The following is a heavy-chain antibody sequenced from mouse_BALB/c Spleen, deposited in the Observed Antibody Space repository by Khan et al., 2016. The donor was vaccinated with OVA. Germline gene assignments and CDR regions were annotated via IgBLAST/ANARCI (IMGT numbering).Heavy chain of an antibody. CDR1: GISLSSSGMG. CDR3: ARSIGLLDFAMDY. D-gene: IGHD2-3*01. Sequence: QVTLKESGPGILQPSQTLSLTCSFSGISLSSSGMGVSWIRQPSGKGLEWLAHIYWADDKRYNPSLKSRLTIYKDTSRNPAFLKITSVDTADTATYYCARSIGLLDFAMDYWGQGTSVTVSS. V-gene: IGHV8-12*01. J-gene: IGHJ4*01. CDR2: IYWADDK.